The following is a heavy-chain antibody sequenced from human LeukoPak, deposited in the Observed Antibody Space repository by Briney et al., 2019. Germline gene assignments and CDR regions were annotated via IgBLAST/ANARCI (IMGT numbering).Heavy chain of an antibody. Sequence: PGGSLRLSCAASGFTFSSYGMHWVRQAPGKGLEWVAVISYDGSNKYYADSVKGRFTISRDNSKNTLYLQMNSLRAEDTAVYYCAKVPYSSSSDYWGQGTLVTVSS. V-gene: IGHV3-30*18. CDR3: AKVPYSSSSDY. J-gene: IGHJ4*02. CDR1: GFTFSSYG. CDR2: ISYDGSNK. D-gene: IGHD6-6*01.